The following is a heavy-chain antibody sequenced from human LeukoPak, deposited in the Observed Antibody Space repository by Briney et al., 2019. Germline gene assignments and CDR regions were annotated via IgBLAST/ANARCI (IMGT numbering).Heavy chain of an antibody. D-gene: IGHD6-13*01. Sequence: ASVKVSCKASGYTFTSYDINGVRQATGQGLEWMGWQNPNSGNTGYAQKVQGRVTMTRNTSISTAYMELSSLRSEDTAVYYCARGLGRAAGHYYYYYYGMDVWGQGTTVTVSS. J-gene: IGHJ6*02. CDR2: QNPNSGNT. CDR3: ARGLGRAAGHYYYYYYGMDV. V-gene: IGHV1-8*01. CDR1: GYTFTSYD.